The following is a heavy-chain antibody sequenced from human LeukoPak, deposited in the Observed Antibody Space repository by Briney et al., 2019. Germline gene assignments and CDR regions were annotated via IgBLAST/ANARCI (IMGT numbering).Heavy chain of an antibody. CDR2: LTNSGDTT. V-gene: IGHV3-23*01. Sequence: GGSLRLSCAASGFTFSIFAMTWVRQAPGKGLQWVSALTNSGDTTYYADSVKGRFTISRDNSKNTLYLQMNSLRAEDTAVYYCARRAGAYSHPYDYWGQGTLVTVSS. CDR3: ARRAGAYSHPYDY. J-gene: IGHJ4*02. CDR1: GFTFSIFA. D-gene: IGHD4/OR15-4a*01.